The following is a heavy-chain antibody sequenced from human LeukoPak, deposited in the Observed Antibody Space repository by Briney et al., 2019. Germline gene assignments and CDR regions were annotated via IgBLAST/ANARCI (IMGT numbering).Heavy chain of an antibody. CDR1: GYTFTSYG. CDR3: ARAKEYSSSTYFDY. Sequence: GASVKVSCKASGYTFTSYGINWVRQAPGQGLEWMGWISAYHGNTKYAQKFQGRVTITADKSTSTAYMELSSLRSEDTAVYYCARAKEYSSSTYFDYWGQGTLVTVSS. V-gene: IGHV1-18*01. J-gene: IGHJ4*02. CDR2: ISAYHGNT. D-gene: IGHD6-6*01.